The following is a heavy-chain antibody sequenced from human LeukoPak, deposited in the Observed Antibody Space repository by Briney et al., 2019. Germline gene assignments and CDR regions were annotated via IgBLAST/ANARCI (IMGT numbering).Heavy chain of an antibody. CDR2: ISASGGT. D-gene: IGHD6-19*01. Sequence: SETLSRICTVSGGSISTYYWSWIRQSPGKGLEWIADISASGGTNYNPSLESRVTLSIDSSKNQFSLKLSSVTAADTAVFYCARSPHNSAWYEKWFDPWGQGTLVTVSS. J-gene: IGHJ5*02. V-gene: IGHV4-4*08. CDR3: ARSPHNSAWYEKWFDP. CDR1: GGSISTYY.